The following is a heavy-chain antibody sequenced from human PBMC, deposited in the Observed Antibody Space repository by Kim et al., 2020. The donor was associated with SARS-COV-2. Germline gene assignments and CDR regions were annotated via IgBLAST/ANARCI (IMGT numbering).Heavy chain of an antibody. Sequence: KGRFTISRDNAKNSLYLQMNSLRAEDTAVYYCARDKNVLRFLEWLLYFDYWGQGTLVTVSS. V-gene: IGHV3-11*05. D-gene: IGHD3-3*01. CDR3: ARDKNVLRFLEWLLYFDY. J-gene: IGHJ4*02.